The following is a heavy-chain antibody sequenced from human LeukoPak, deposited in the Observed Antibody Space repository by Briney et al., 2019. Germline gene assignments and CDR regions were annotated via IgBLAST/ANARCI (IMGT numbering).Heavy chain of an antibody. V-gene: IGHV3-7*03. J-gene: IGHJ4*02. CDR1: GFSFGKYW. CDR3: ARDQYDTWSRRGNFDS. D-gene: IGHD3/OR15-3a*01. Sequence: GGSLRLSCVASGFSFGKYWMSWVRQAPGKGLEWVASIKLDGSEKNYVDSVKGRFTISRDNTKNSLYLQMNSLRAEDTAVFYCARDQYDTWSRRGNFDSWGQGTLVIVSS. CDR2: IKLDGSEK.